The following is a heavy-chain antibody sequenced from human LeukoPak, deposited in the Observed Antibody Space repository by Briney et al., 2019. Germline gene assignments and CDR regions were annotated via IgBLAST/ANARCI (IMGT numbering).Heavy chain of an antibody. CDR3: ATDPPSSPSGSYSDY. Sequence: GGALRLSCAASGITFSRYVMHWVRQAPGKGPEWVAVLRSDGGKTFYADSVQGRFTVSRENSKNTLFLQMNSLRAEDTAVYYCATDPPSSPSGSYSDYWGQGTQVTVSS. CDR1: GITFSRYV. CDR2: LRSDGGKT. V-gene: IGHV3-30*02. D-gene: IGHD3-10*01. J-gene: IGHJ4*02.